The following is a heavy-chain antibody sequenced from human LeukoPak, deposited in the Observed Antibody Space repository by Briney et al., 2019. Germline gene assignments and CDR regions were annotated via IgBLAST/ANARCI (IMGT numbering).Heavy chain of an antibody. CDR2: ISPSGGST. D-gene: IGHD3-3*01. CDR1: GYTFTSYY. Sequence: GASVKVSCKASGYTFTSYYMHWVRQAPGQGLEWMGIISPSGGSTSYAQKFQGRVTMTRDTSTSTVYMELSSLRSEDTAVYYCARGYDFWSGYYPRLDYWGQGTLVTVSS. J-gene: IGHJ4*02. V-gene: IGHV1-46*01. CDR3: ARGYDFWSGYYPRLDY.